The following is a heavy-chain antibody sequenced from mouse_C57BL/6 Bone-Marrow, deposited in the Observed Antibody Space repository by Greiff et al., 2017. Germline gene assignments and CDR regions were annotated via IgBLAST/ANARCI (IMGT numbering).Heavy chain of an antibody. CDR1: GYTFTDYY. D-gene: IGHD1-1*01. J-gene: IGHJ2*01. V-gene: IGHV1-19*01. Sequence: EVQLQESGPVLVKPGASVTMSCKASGYTFTDYYMNWVKQSHGKSLEWIGVINPYNGGTSYNQKFKGKATLTVDKSSSTAYMELNSLTSADSAVYYCYYCSSYERYWGQGTTLTVSA. CDR2: INPYNGGT. CDR3: YYCSSYERY.